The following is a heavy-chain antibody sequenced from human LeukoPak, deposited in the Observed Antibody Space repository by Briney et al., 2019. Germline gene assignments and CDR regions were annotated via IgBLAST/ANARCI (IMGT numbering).Heavy chain of an antibody. CDR1: GYTFTGYY. Sequence: ASVKVSCKASGYTFTGYYVHWVRQAPGQGLEWMGWINPHSGDTSYAQNFQGRVTMTRDTSISTAYMELSRLRSDDTAVYYCARERREFFDYWGQGTLVTVSS. CDR2: INPHSGDT. D-gene: IGHD3-10*01. J-gene: IGHJ4*02. CDR3: ARERREFFDY. V-gene: IGHV1-2*02.